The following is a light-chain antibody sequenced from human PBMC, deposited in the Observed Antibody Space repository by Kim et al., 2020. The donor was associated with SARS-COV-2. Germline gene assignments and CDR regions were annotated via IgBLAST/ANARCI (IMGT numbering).Light chain of an antibody. CDR1: KLGDKY. CDR3: QAWDSSTAV. Sequence: SVYPEQTANITGSGDKLGDKYACWYQQKPGQSPVVVIYQDSKRPSGIPERFSGSNSGNTATLTISGTQAMDEADYYCQAWDSSTAVFGTGTKVTVL. CDR2: QDS. V-gene: IGLV3-1*01. J-gene: IGLJ1*01.